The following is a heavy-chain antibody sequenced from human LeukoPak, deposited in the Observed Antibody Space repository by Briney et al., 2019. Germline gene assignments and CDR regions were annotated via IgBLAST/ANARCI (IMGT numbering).Heavy chain of an antibody. CDR3: VTGFTTMAVDYFDY. CDR1: GKTLSDLS. D-gene: IGHD5-18*01. CDR2: SDPEDGER. V-gene: IGHV1-24*01. Sequence: VASVKLSCKVSGKTLSDLSIHWLRQPPGKGLEWLGGSDPEDGERIYAQMFQGRVTMTEDTSIDTAYMELSSLRSEDPAVYYCVTGFTTMAVDYFDYWGQGTLVTVSP. J-gene: IGHJ4*02.